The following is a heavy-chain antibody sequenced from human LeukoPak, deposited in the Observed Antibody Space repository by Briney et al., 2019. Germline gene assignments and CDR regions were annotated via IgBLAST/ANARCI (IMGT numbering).Heavy chain of an antibody. Sequence: GESLKISCKGSEYSFTYYWIGWVRQMPGKGLEWMGIIYPGDSDTRYRPSFQGQVTISVDKSISTAYLQWSSLKASDTAMYYCATQDGNSKYYFDYWGQGTLVTVSS. V-gene: IGHV5-51*01. CDR1: EYSFTYYW. J-gene: IGHJ4*02. D-gene: IGHD1-1*01. CDR3: ATQDGNSKYYFDY. CDR2: IYPGDSDT.